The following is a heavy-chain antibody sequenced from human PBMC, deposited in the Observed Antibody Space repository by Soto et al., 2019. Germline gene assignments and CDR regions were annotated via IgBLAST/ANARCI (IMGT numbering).Heavy chain of an antibody. CDR3: ARDASYYYDSSGYYPGY. CDR1: GFTLSSYA. CDR2: ISYDGSNK. V-gene: IGHV3-30-3*01. Sequence: GGSLRLSCAASGFTLSSYAMHRVRQAPGKGLEWVAVISYDGSNKYYADSVKGRFTISRDNSENTLYLQMNSLRAEDTAVYYCARDASYYYDSSGYYPGYWGQGTPVTVSS. J-gene: IGHJ4*02. D-gene: IGHD3-22*01.